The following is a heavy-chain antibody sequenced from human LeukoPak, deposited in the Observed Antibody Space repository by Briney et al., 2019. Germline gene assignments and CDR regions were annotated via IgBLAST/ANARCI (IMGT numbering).Heavy chain of an antibody. V-gene: IGHV3-21*04. Sequence: GGSLRLSCAASDFSFNTYTMNWVRQAPGRALEWVSSISATSSYIYYADSVKGRFTISRDNAKNSMWLQMNSLRAEDTAVYYCARARYGGTHYFDYWGQGTLVTVSS. D-gene: IGHD1-26*01. CDR1: DFSFNTYT. J-gene: IGHJ4*02. CDR2: ISATSSYI. CDR3: ARARYGGTHYFDY.